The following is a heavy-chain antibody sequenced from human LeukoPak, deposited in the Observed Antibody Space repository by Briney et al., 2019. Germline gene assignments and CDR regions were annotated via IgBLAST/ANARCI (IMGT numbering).Heavy chain of an antibody. CDR2: ISVSGDKT. Sequence: GSLRLSCAASGFTFSTYAMTWVRQVPGKGLEWVSVISVSGDKTFYADSVKGRFTISRDKSKNTLYLQMNSLRVEDTAVYYCATGTSGWYYFASWGQGTLVTVSS. CDR3: ATGTSGWYYFAS. J-gene: IGHJ4*02. D-gene: IGHD6-19*01. CDR1: GFTFSTYA. V-gene: IGHV3-23*01.